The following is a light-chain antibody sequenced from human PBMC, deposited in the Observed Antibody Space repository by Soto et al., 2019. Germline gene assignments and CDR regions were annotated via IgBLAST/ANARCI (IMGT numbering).Light chain of an antibody. CDR3: QHFDNYPPVT. Sequence: AVQLTQSPSSLSASVGDRITITCRASQGISNTLGWYQQKPGKAPKLLIYDASILESGVPSRFSGSGSGTDFTLTINSLQPEDFATYYCQHFDNYPPVTFGQGTKLDIK. CDR2: DAS. J-gene: IGKJ2*01. V-gene: IGKV1D-13*01. CDR1: QGISNT.